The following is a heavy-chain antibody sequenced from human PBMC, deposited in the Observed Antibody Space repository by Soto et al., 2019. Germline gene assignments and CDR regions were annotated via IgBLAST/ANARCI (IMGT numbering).Heavy chain of an antibody. Sequence: QVQLVQSGAEMKKPGSSVKVSCQSSGGTSNTYAMNWVRQAPGQGPEWMGAISPMFSAANYAPKLQGRVTITADQSTGTSYMQLSSLTSEDTALYFCAREVQVHTPAFVYWGQGTLVTVSS. CDR2: ISPMFSAA. J-gene: IGHJ4*02. V-gene: IGHV1-69*19. D-gene: IGHD3-10*01. CDR3: AREVQVHTPAFVY. CDR1: GGTSNTYA.